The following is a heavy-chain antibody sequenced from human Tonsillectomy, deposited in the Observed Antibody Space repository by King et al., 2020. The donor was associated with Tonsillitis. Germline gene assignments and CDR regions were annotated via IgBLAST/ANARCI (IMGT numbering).Heavy chain of an antibody. V-gene: IGHV4-61*01. CDR3: ARDIVDSFDY. Sequence: VQLQESGPGLVKPSETLSLTCTVSGCSVSSGSYYWSWIRQPPGKGLGWIGYIYYSGSTNYNPSLKSRVTISVDTSKNQFSLKLSSVTAADTAVYYCARDIVDSFDYWGQGTLVTVSS. D-gene: IGHD1-26*01. CDR2: IYYSGST. CDR1: GCSVSSGSYY. J-gene: IGHJ4*02.